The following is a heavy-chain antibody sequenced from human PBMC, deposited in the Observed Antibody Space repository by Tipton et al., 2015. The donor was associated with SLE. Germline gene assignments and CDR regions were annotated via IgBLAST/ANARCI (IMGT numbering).Heavy chain of an antibody. V-gene: IGHV4-59*01. J-gene: IGHJ3*02. CDR2: IYYSGST. CDR1: GASIYSDY. Sequence: TLSLTCTVSGASIYSDYWSWIRQPPGKGLEWIGYIYYSGSTNYNPSLKSRVTISVDTSKNHFSLKESSVTAADTAVYYCARAEGSWGAFDIWGQGTMVTVSS. D-gene: IGHD3-16*01. CDR3: ARAEGSWGAFDI.